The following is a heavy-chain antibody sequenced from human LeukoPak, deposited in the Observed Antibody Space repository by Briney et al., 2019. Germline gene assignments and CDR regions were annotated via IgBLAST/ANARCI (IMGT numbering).Heavy chain of an antibody. D-gene: IGHD3-3*01. CDR3: ASRVLRFLEWDFDY. Sequence: SETLSLTCTVSGGSISSSSYYWGWIRQPPGKGLEWIGSIYYSGSTYYNPSLKSRVTISVDTSKNQFSLKLSSVTAADTAVYYCASRVLRFLEWDFDYWGQGTLVTVSS. V-gene: IGHV4-39*07. CDR2: IYYSGST. CDR1: GGSISSSSYY. J-gene: IGHJ4*02.